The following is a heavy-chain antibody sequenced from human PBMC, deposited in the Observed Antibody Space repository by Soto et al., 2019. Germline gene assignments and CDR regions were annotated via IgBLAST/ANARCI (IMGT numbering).Heavy chain of an antibody. D-gene: IGHD1-1*01. Sequence: SSETLSLTCAVYGGSFSGYYWSWIRQPPGKGLEWIGEINHSGSTNYNPSLKSRVTISVDTSKNQFSLKLSSVTAADTAVYYCARMEAGLFDYWGQGALVTVSS. CDR1: GGSFSGYY. V-gene: IGHV4-34*01. J-gene: IGHJ4*02. CDR3: ARMEAGLFDY. CDR2: INHSGST.